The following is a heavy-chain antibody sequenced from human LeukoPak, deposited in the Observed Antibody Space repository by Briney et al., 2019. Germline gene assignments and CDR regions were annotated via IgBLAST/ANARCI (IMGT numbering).Heavy chain of an antibody. CDR2: FDPEDGET. V-gene: IGHV1-24*01. Sequence: ASVKVSCKVSGYTLTELSMHWVRQAPGKGLEWMGGFDPEDGETIYAQKFQGRVTMTEDTSTDTAYMELSSLRSEDTAMYYCATVMAVAGTARPLPRIWGQGTMVTVSS. CDR3: ATVMAVAGTARPLPRI. CDR1: GYTLTELS. J-gene: IGHJ3*02. D-gene: IGHD6-19*01.